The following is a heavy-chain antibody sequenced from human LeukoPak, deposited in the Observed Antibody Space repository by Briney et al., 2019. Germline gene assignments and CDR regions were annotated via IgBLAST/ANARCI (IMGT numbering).Heavy chain of an antibody. CDR3: ARGPASGSNFAWFDP. CDR2: INRSGST. CDR1: GGSLRNYY. J-gene: IGHJ5*02. Sequence: SETLSLTCAVYGGSLRNYYWSWIRQPPGKGLEWIGEINRSGSTNFNPSLKSRVTISVDMSKNQFSLQLSSVTAADTAVYYCARGPASGSNFAWFDPWGQGTLVTVSS. D-gene: IGHD3-10*01. V-gene: IGHV4-34*01.